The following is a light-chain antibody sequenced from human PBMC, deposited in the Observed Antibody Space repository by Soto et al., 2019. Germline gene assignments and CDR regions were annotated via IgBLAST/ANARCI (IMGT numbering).Light chain of an antibody. J-gene: IGLJ1*01. CDR3: NSYAGSNNV. CDR1: SSDVGGYNY. Sequence: QSVLTQPASVSGYPGQSITISCTGRSSDVGGYNYVSWYQQHPGKAPKLMIYEVSQRPSGVPDRFSGSKSGNTASLTVSGLQAEDEADYYCNSYAGSNNVFGTGTKVTVL. CDR2: EVS. V-gene: IGLV2-8*01.